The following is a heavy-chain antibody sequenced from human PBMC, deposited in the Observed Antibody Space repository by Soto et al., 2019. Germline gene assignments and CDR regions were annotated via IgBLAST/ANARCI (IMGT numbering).Heavy chain of an antibody. CDR3: AKDLDSGYSYSPPSGY. CDR1: GFTFSSYA. D-gene: IGHD5-18*01. CDR2: ISGSGGST. J-gene: IGHJ4*02. V-gene: IGHV3-23*01. Sequence: EVQLLESGGGLVQPGGSLRLSCAASGFTFSSYAMSWVRQAPGKGLEGVSAISGSGGSTYYADSVKGRFTSSRDNSKNTLYLQMNSLRAEDTAVYYCAKDLDSGYSYSPPSGYWGQGTLVTVSS.